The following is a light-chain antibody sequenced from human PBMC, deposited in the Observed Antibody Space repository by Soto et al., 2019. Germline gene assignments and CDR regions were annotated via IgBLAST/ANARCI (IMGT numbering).Light chain of an antibody. Sequence: EMVLTQSPATLFLSPGVRATLSCRASQSLSSYLAWYQQKPGQAPRLLIYDASNRATGIPAGFSGSGSGTDFTLTISTLEPEDFAVYYCQQRTNWLTFGGGTMVDIK. CDR3: QQRTNWLT. CDR2: DAS. CDR1: QSLSSY. V-gene: IGKV3-11*01. J-gene: IGKJ4*01.